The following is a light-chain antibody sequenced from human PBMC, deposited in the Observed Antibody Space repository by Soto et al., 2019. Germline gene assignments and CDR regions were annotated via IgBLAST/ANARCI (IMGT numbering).Light chain of an antibody. Sequence: QSVLTQPRSVSGSPGQSVTISCTGSSSDVGGYDYVSWYQCHPGKAPKLIIFDVSKRPSGVPGRFSGSKSVNTASLTISGLQADDEADYYCCSYTHSYSVLFGGGTKLTVL. CDR3: CSYTHSYSVL. J-gene: IGLJ2*01. CDR1: SSDVGGYDY. CDR2: DVS. V-gene: IGLV2-11*01.